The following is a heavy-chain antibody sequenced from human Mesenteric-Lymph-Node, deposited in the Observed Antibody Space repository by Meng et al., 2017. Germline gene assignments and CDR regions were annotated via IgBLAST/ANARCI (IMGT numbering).Heavy chain of an antibody. CDR2: IPHRGSS. V-gene: IGHV4-55*01. Sequence: QVRLRRSGPALVKPAETPSCTCAVSGDSITNRNWWAWVRQPPGKGLEWIGEIPHRGSSAYTPSLRSRVTMSLDTSKNQFSLKLSSVTATDTAVYYCARHDGGYGDYFDHWGQGTLVTVSS. CDR3: ARHDGGYGDYFDH. J-gene: IGHJ4*02. D-gene: IGHD5-12*01. CDR1: GDSITNRNW.